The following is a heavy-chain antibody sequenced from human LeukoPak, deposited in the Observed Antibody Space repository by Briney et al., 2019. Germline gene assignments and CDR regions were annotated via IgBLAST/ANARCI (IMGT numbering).Heavy chain of an antibody. CDR2: IFYSGST. Sequence: SETLSLTCTVSGGSISTSNYYWGWIRQPPGKGLEWIGYIFYSGSTYYSPSVKSRVTISLDTSKNQFSLQLNSVTPEDTAVYYCVREPGGAAYSGYDPFDSWGQGTLVTVSS. J-gene: IGHJ4*02. CDR3: VREPGGAAYSGYDPFDS. V-gene: IGHV4-39*07. D-gene: IGHD5-12*01. CDR1: GGSISTSNYY.